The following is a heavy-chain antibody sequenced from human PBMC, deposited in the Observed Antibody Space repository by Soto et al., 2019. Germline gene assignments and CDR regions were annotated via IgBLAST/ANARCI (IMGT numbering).Heavy chain of an antibody. D-gene: IGHD2-2*01. Sequence: GGSLRLSCAASGFTFSSYAMHWVRQAPGKGLEWVAVISYDGSNKYYADSVKGRFTISRDNSKNTLYLQMNSLRAEDTAVYYCARDGGYCSSTSCYLFDYWGQGTLVTVSS. V-gene: IGHV3-30-3*01. CDR1: GFTFSSYA. CDR3: ARDGGYCSSTSCYLFDY. J-gene: IGHJ4*02. CDR2: ISYDGSNK.